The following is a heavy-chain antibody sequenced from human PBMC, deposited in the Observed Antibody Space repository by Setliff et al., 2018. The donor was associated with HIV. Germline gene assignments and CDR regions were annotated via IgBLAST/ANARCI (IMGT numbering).Heavy chain of an antibody. Sequence: ASVKVSCKASGYTFNNYPINWVRQAPGQGLEWMGWINTNTGSPRFARGFTGRFGFSLDTSVSTAYLQISSLKAENSAVYYCARRMEMTPIGYWGQGTLVTVSS. CDR3: ARRMEMTPIGY. J-gene: IGHJ4*02. V-gene: IGHV7-4-1*02. D-gene: IGHD2-15*01. CDR1: GYTFNNYP. CDR2: INTNTGSP.